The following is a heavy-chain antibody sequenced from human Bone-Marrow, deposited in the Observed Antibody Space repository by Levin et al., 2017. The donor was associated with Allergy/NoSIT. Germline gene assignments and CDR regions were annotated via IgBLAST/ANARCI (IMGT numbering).Heavy chain of an antibody. CDR2: ISAGGTNT. CDR3: AKDWEADILTGSYPNWFNP. D-gene: IGHD3-9*01. CDR1: GFAFNNYA. V-gene: IGHV3-23*01. Sequence: QPGGSLRLSCAASGFAFNNYAMSWVHQAPGKGLEWVSTISAGGTNTYYAGFVEGRFTISRDNSKNTLYLQMSGLRDEDSAMYFCAKDWEADILTGSYPNWFNPWGQGTLVTVSS. J-gene: IGHJ5*02.